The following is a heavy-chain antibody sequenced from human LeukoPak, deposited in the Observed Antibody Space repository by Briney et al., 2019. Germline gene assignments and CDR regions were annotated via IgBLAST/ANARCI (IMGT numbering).Heavy chain of an antibody. CDR3: TTDFRITIFGVVIGHDY. V-gene: IGHV3-15*01. CDR2: IKSKTDGGTT. Sequence: GGSLRLSCAASGFTFSSYEMNWVRQAPGKGLEWVGRIKSKTDGGTTDYAAPVKGRFTISRDDSKNTLYLQMNSLKTEDTAVYYCTTDFRITIFGVVIGHDYWGQGTLVTVSS. CDR1: GFTFSSYE. J-gene: IGHJ4*02. D-gene: IGHD3-3*01.